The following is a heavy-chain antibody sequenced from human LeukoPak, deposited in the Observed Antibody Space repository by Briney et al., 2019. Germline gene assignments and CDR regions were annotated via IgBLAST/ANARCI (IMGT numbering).Heavy chain of an antibody. V-gene: IGHV3-53*05. CDR3: ARPSPPGDGYNPCDY. CDR2: IYSGGST. CDR1: GFTVSSNY. Sequence: PGGSLRLSCAASGFTVSSNYMSWVRQAPGKGLEWVSVIYSGGSTYYADSVKGRFTISRDNSKSTVYLQMNSLRPEDTAVYYCARPSPPGDGYNPCDYWGPGALVIVSS. J-gene: IGHJ4*02. D-gene: IGHD5-24*01.